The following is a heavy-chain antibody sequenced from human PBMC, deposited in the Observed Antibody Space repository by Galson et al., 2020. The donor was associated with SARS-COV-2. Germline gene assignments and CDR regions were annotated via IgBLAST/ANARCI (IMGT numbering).Heavy chain of an antibody. CDR1: GGSISSSSYY. D-gene: IGHD5-12*01. J-gene: IGHJ4*02. Sequence: SETLSLTCTVSGGSISSSSYYWGWIRQPPGKGLEWIGSIYYSGSTYYNPSLKSRVTISVDTSKNQFSLKLSSVTAADTAVYYCARDHREWLQLHFPPYYFDYWGQGTLVTVSS. V-gene: IGHV4-39*07. CDR3: ARDHREWLQLHFPPYYFDY. CDR2: IYYSGST.